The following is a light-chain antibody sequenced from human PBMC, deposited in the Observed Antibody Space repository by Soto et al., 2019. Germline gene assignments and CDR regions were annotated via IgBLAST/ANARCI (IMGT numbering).Light chain of an antibody. Sequence: EIVMTQSPATLSVSPGETATLSCRASQSVAVNLAWYQQKPGQPPRLLIYGVSTRATGVPARFSGSGSETDFSLTISSLQIEDFALYYCQQSNNWPPLTFGGGTKVEIK. CDR2: GVS. CDR1: QSVAVN. V-gene: IGKV3-15*01. CDR3: QQSNNWPPLT. J-gene: IGKJ4*01.